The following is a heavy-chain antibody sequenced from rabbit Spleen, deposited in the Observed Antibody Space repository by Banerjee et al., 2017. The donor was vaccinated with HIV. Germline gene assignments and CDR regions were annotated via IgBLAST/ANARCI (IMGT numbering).Heavy chain of an antibody. CDR3: ARDTSSSFSSYGMDL. CDR2: IDTGSSGFT. V-gene: IGHV1S40*01. J-gene: IGHJ3*01. D-gene: IGHD1-1*01. CDR1: GVSFSGDSY. Sequence: QSLEESGGDLVKPGASLTLTCIASGVSFSGDSYMCWVRQAPGKGLEWIVCIDTGSSGFTYFANWAKGRFTISKTSSTTVTLQMTSLTAADTATYFCARDTSSSFSSYGMDLRGQGTLVTVS.